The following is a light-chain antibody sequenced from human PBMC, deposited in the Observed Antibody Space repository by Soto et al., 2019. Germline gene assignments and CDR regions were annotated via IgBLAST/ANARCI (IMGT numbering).Light chain of an antibody. CDR1: SSNIGNNY. J-gene: IGLJ1*01. V-gene: IGLV1-51*01. Sequence: QSVLTQPPSVSAAPGQKVTISCSGSSSNIGNNYVSWDQQLPGTAPKLLIYDKNERPSGIPDRFSGYKSGTSATLDISGLQTGDEADYYCGKWDNGLSAYVFGTGTKLTV. CDR2: DKN. CDR3: GKWDNGLSAYV.